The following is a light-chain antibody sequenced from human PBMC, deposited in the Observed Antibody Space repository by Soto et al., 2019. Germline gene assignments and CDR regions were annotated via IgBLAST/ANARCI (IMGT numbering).Light chain of an antibody. Sequence: QSVLTQPPSVSGAPGQRVTISCTGSSSNIGAGYDVSWYQQLPGTAPKFLIYGNTDRPSGVPDRFSSSKSGTSASLAITGLQAEDEADYYCQSYDSSLSGYVFGTGTKVTVL. CDR1: SSNIGAGYD. J-gene: IGLJ1*01. CDR3: QSYDSSLSGYV. V-gene: IGLV1-40*01. CDR2: GNT.